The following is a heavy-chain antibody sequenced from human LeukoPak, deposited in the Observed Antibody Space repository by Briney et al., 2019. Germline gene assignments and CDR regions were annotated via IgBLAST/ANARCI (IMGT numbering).Heavy chain of an antibody. Sequence: GGSLRLSCAASGFTFSSYSMNWVRQAPGKGLEWVSSISSSSSYIYYADSVKGRFTISRDNSKNTLYLQMNSLRAEDTAVYYCAKDPIVVVPAANRDAFDIWGQGTMVTASS. CDR2: ISSSSSYI. CDR3: AKDPIVVVPAANRDAFDI. J-gene: IGHJ3*02. CDR1: GFTFSSYS. D-gene: IGHD2-2*01. V-gene: IGHV3-21*01.